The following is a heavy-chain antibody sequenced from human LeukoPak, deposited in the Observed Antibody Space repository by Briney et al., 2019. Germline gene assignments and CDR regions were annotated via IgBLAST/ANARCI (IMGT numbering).Heavy chain of an antibody. CDR3: ARVASRSVTRKSRHYFDY. CDR2: MNPNSGNT. D-gene: IGHD4-17*01. CDR1: GYTFTSYD. V-gene: IGHV1-8*01. Sequence: ASVKVSCKASGYTFTSYDINWVRQATGQGLEWMGWMNPNSGNTGYAQKFQGRVTMTRNTSISTAYMELSSLRSEDTAVYYCARVASRSVTRKSRHYFDYWGQGTLVTVSS. J-gene: IGHJ4*02.